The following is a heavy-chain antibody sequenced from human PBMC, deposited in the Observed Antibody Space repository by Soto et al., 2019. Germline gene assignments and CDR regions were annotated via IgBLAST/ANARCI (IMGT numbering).Heavy chain of an antibody. CDR3: ATIVGANDY. CDR2: IYSSGSA. V-gene: IGHV4-4*07. CDR1: RASIYTYA. J-gene: IGHJ4*01. Sequence: PSETLSLTCTVSRASIYTYAWTWIRQPAGKGLQWIGHIYSSGSANYSPSLKSRVSMSVDSSKNQIPLKLTSVTAADTAVYYCATIVGANDYWGQGTLVTYSS. D-gene: IGHD1-26*01.